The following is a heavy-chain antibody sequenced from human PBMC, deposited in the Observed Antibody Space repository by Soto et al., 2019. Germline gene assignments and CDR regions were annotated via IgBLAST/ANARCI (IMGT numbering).Heavy chain of an antibody. CDR2: IIPIFGTA. V-gene: IGHV1-69*14. CDR1: GGTFSSYA. CDR3: ARETCIAVAAPFDP. D-gene: IGHD6-19*01. Sequence: QVQLVQSGAEVKKPGSSVKVSCKASGGTFSSYAISWVRQAPGQGLEWMGGIIPIFGTANYAQKFQGRVTITADKPTSTAYMGLSSLILEDTAVYYCARETCIAVAAPFDPWGKGTLVTVSS. J-gene: IGHJ5*02.